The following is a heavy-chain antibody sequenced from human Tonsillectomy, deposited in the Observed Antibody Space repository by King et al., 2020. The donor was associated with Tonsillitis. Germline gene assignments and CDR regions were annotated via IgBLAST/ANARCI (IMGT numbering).Heavy chain of an antibody. V-gene: IGHV4-31*03. J-gene: IGHJ5*02. CDR3: AMVRGVILYNWFDP. D-gene: IGHD3-10*01. CDR1: GCSISSGGYY. CDR2: IYYSGST. Sequence: VQLQESGPGLVKPSQTLSLTCTVSGCSISSGGYYWSWIRHHPGKGLEWIGDIYYSGSTYYNPSLKSRVTISVDTSKNQFSLKLSSVTAADTAVYYCAMVRGVILYNWFDPWGQGTLVTVSS.